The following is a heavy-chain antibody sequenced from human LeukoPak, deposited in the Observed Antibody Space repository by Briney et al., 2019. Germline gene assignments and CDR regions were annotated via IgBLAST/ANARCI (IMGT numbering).Heavy chain of an antibody. J-gene: IGHJ4*02. V-gene: IGHV1-8*01. CDR2: MTPNSGNT. Sequence: ASLKVSCKASGYTFTSYDINSVPPTTGQGLEWMGWMTPNSGNTGYAQKFQGRVTMTRNTSISTAYMELSSLRSEDTAVYYCARSATIQDDYWGQGTLVTVSS. D-gene: IGHD5-12*01. CDR3: ARSATIQDDY. CDR1: GYTFTSYD.